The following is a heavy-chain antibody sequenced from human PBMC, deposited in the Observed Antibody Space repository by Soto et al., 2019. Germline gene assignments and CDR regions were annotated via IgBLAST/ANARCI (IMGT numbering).Heavy chain of an antibody. CDR1: GITFGSRA. CDR2: IKSKTDGGTT. Sequence: EVQLLESGGDLIQPGGSLRLSCVASGITFGSRAMSWVRQAPGEGLEWVGRIKSKTDGGTTDYAAPVKGRFTISRDDSKNTLYLQMNSLKTEDTAVYYCTTGLTVTTYDAFDIWGQGTMVTVSS. V-gene: IGHV3-15*01. D-gene: IGHD4-17*01. CDR3: TTGLTVTTYDAFDI. J-gene: IGHJ3*02.